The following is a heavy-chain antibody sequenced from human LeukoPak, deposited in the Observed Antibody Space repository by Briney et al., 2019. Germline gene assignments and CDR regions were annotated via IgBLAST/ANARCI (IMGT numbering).Heavy chain of an antibody. CDR3: AKNRGHCVDGVCHNYYYMDV. V-gene: IGHV3-23*01. D-gene: IGHD2-8*02. CDR1: GFTFSSFA. Sequence: GGPLRLSCAASGFTFSSFAMTWVRQAPGKGLEWVSTVSGSAGRTDYADSVKGRFTISRDNLKNTLYLQMNGLRAEDTAVYYCAKNRGHCVDGVCHNYYYMDVWGRGTTVTVSS. CDR2: VSGSAGRT. J-gene: IGHJ6*03.